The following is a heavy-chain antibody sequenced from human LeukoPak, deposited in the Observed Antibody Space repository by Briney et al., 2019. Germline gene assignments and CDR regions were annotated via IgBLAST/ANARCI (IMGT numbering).Heavy chain of an antibody. CDR3: ARAPTVLRFLEWLRPTSGCGFDY. Sequence: VASVKVSCKASGYTFTSYGISWVRQAPGQGLEWMGWISAYNGNTNYAQKLQGRVTMTTDTSTSTAYMELRSLRSDDTAVYYCARAPTVLRFLEWLRPTSGCGFDYWGQGTLVTVSS. V-gene: IGHV1-18*01. D-gene: IGHD3-3*01. CDR2: ISAYNGNT. J-gene: IGHJ4*02. CDR1: GYTFTSYG.